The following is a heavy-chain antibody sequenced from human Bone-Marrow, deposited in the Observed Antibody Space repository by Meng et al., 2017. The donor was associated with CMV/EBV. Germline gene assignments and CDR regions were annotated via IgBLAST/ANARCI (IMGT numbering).Heavy chain of an antibody. CDR3: ARDRASGQITVAGTLPGWFAP. CDR2: ISTTSSYI. D-gene: IGHD6-19*01. V-gene: IGHV3-21*06. CDR1: GFTFSSYN. J-gene: IGHJ5*02. Sequence: GGSLRLSCAASGFTFSSYNMHWVRQAPGKGLEWVSSISTTSSYIYYTDSVKGRFTISRDNAKNSLYLQMNSLRAEDTAVYYCARDRASGQITVAGTLPGWFAPWGQGPRVTGSS.